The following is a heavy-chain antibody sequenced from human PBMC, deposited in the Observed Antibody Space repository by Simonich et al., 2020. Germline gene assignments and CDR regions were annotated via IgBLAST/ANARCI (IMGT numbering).Heavy chain of an antibody. V-gene: IGHV4-59*08. Sequence: QVQLQESGPGLVKPSETLSLTCTVSGGSISSYYWSWIRQPPGKGLEWIGYIYYSGSTNYNPSLKSRVTISVDKSKNQFSRKLSSVTAADTAVYYCARSLGYYYYYYGMDVWGQGTTVTVSS. CDR2: IYYSGST. J-gene: IGHJ6*02. CDR3: ARSLGYYYYYYGMDV. D-gene: IGHD1-26*01. CDR1: GGSISSYY.